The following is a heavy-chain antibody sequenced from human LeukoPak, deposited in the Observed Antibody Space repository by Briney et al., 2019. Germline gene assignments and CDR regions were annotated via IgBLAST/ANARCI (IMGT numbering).Heavy chain of an antibody. Sequence: GASVKVSCKASGYTFTSYGNSWVRQAPGQGHEWMGWISAYNGNTNYAQKLQGRVTMTTDTSTSTAYMELRSLRSDDTAVYYCARESYDILTGYYHDAFDIWGQGTMVTVSS. D-gene: IGHD3-9*01. J-gene: IGHJ3*02. V-gene: IGHV1-18*01. CDR1: GYTFTSYG. CDR3: ARESYDILTGYYHDAFDI. CDR2: ISAYNGNT.